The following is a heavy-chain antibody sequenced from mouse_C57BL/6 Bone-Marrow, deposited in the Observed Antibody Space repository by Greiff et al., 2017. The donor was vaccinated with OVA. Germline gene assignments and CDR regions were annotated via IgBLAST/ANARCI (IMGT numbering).Heavy chain of an antibody. J-gene: IGHJ3*01. CDR3: TGCFAY. CDR2: IRNKANNHAT. V-gene: IGHV6-6*01. CDR1: GFTFSDAW. Sequence: EVKLVESGGGLVQPGGSMKLSCAASGFTFSDAWMDWVRQSPEKGLEWVAEIRNKANNHATYYAESVKGRFTISRDDSKSSVYLQMNSLRAEDTGIYYCTGCFAYWGQGTLVTVSA.